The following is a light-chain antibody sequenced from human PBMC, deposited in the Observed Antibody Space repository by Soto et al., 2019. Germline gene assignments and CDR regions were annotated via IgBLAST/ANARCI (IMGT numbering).Light chain of an antibody. V-gene: IGLV1-40*01. Sequence: QSVLTQPPSVSGAPGQRVTISCTWSNSNIGAHFDVHWYQQLPGTAPRLAIYGNTNRPSGVPDRFSGSKSGTSASLAITGLQAEDEADYYCQSYDSSLSGYVFGTGTKVTVL. CDR2: GNT. CDR3: QSYDSSLSGYV. J-gene: IGLJ1*01. CDR1: NSNIGAHFD.